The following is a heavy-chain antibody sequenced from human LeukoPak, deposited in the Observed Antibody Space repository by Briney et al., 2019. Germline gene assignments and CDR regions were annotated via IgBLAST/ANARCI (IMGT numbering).Heavy chain of an antibody. D-gene: IGHD5-24*01. CDR1: GGSISSYY. CDR2: IYYSGST. CDR3: ARTLDGYNLAFDY. Sequence: SETLSLTCTVSGGSISSYYWSRIRQPPGKGLEWIGYIYYSGSTNYNPSLKSRVTISVDTSKNQFSLKLSSVTAADTAVYYCARTLDGYNLAFDYWGQGTLVTVSS. V-gene: IGHV4-59*01. J-gene: IGHJ4*02.